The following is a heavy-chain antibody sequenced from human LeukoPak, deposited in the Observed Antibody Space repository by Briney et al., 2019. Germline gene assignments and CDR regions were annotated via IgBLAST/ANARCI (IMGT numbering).Heavy chain of an antibody. V-gene: IGHV3-15*01. CDR2: VKSKTDGDTP. CDR1: GVTLTNAS. Sequence: GAPRLSRAHSGVTLTNASMRWVCHAPQGGRGSGGRVKSKTDGDTPDYAAPVKGRFRISRDDSENPLYLQMNSLTIEDAAVYYCTTEPAGCFGITIFGGVRDYFDYWGQGTLVTVSS. D-gene: IGHD3-3*01. CDR3: TTEPAGCFGITIFGGVRDYFDY. J-gene: IGHJ4*02.